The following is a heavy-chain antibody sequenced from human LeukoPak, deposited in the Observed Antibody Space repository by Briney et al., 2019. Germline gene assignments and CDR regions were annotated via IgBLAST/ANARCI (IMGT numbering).Heavy chain of an antibody. D-gene: IGHD3-3*01. CDR2: ISRSGGST. Sequence: GGSLRLSCAASGFTFISYAMTWVRQAPGKGLEWVSGISRSGGSTYYADSVKGRFTISRDNSKNTLYLQMNSLRAEDTAVYYCAKDFGVVIHYFDYWGQGTLVTVS. J-gene: IGHJ4*02. CDR1: GFTFISYA. CDR3: AKDFGVVIHYFDY. V-gene: IGHV3-23*01.